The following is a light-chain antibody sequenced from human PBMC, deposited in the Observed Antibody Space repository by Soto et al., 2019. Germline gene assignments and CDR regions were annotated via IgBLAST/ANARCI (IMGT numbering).Light chain of an antibody. CDR2: DAS. V-gene: IGKV1-5*01. CDR3: QQYSNYSEWT. CDR1: QSIRSW. J-gene: IGKJ1*01. Sequence: DIQMTQSPSTLSASVGDRVTITCRASQSIRSWLAWYQQKPGKAPKLLIYDASSLESEVPSRFSGSGSGTEFTLTISGLQPDDFATYYCQQYSNYSEWTFGQGTKVEIK.